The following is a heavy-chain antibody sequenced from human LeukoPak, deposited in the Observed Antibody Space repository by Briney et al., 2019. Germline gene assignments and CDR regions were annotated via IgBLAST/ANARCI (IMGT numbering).Heavy chain of an antibody. D-gene: IGHD2-15*01. J-gene: IGHJ4*02. CDR1: VYTFTSYG. Sequence: ASVKVSCKASVYTFTSYGISWVRQAPGQGLEWMGWISAYNGNTNYAQKLQGRVTMTTDTSTSTAYMELRSLRSDDTAVYYCARGRYCSGGSCWAYFDYWGQGTLVTVSS. V-gene: IGHV1-18*01. CDR3: ARGRYCSGGSCWAYFDY. CDR2: ISAYNGNT.